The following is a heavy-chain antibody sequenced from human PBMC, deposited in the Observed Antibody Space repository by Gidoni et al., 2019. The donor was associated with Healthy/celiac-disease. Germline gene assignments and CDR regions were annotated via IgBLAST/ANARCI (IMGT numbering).Heavy chain of an antibody. J-gene: IGHJ4*02. CDR2: SSGSGGST. V-gene: IGHV3-23*01. D-gene: IGHD6-13*01. Sequence: EVQLLESGVGLVQPGGSPRLPCAASGFTFSSYAMGWVRQAPGQGLEWDSASSGSGGSTYYADSVKGRFTISRDNSNNTLYLQMNSLRAEDTDLYYCAKDLEAEDYWGQGTLVTVSS. CDR1: GFTFSSYA. CDR3: AKDLEAEDY.